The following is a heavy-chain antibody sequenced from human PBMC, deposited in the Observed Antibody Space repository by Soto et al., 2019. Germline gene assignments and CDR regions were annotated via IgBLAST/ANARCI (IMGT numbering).Heavy chain of an antibody. CDR2: VSHDGRNT. V-gene: IGHV3-30*18. CDR1: GFTFSDYA. J-gene: IGHJ4*02. CDR3: AKGGRQWLVTSDFNY. Sequence: VQLVESGGGVVQPGRSLRLSCAASGFTFSDYAMHWVRQAPGKGLEWVAVVSHDGRNTHYADSVKGRFTISRDSSKNTVSLAMNSLRAEDTAVYYCAKGGRQWLVTSDFNYWGQGALVTVSS. D-gene: IGHD6-19*01.